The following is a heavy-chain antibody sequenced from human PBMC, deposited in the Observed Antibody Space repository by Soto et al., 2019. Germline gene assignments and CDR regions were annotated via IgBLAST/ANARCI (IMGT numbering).Heavy chain of an antibody. CDR1: GYTFTSYG. D-gene: IGHD2-2*01. Sequence: QVQLVQSGAEVKKPGASVKVSCKASGYTFTSYGISWVRQAPGQGLEWMGWISAYNGNTNYAQKLQGRVTMTTDTSTSTDYMELRSLRSDDTAVYYCARDDCSSTSCPEIDYWGQGTLVTVSS. V-gene: IGHV1-18*01. CDR3: ARDDCSSTSCPEIDY. J-gene: IGHJ4*02. CDR2: ISAYNGNT.